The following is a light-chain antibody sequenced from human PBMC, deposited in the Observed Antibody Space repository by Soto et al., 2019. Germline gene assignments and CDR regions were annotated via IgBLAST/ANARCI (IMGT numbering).Light chain of an antibody. CDR2: GAF. Sequence: EVVMTQSPATLSESPGERAALSCRASPSVPNYVAWYQQKPGQAPRLLIYGAFNRATGIPARFSGSGSGADFTLTISSLEPEDFAIYYCQKRNAWPPVTFGQGTRLEIK. V-gene: IGKV3-11*01. CDR3: QKRNAWPPVT. CDR1: PSVPNY. J-gene: IGKJ5*01.